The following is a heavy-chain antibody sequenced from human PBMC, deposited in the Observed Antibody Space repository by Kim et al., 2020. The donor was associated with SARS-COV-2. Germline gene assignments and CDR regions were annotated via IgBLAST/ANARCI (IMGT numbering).Heavy chain of an antibody. CDR3: ARGHLKSIVVVIAPRPYYYYIVV. CDR1: GYTFTSYD. V-gene: IGHV1-8*01. D-gene: IGHD2-21*01. J-gene: IGHJ6*03. CDR2: MNPNSGNT. Sequence: ASVKVSCKASGYTFTSYDINWVRQATGQGLEWMGWMNPNSGNTGYAQKFQGRVTMTRNTSISTAYMELSSLRSEDTAVYYCARGHLKSIVVVIAPRPYYYYIVVWRKATTLTVSS.